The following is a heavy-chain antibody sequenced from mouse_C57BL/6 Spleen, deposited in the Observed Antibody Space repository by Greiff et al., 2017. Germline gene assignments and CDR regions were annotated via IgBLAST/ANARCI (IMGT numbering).Heavy chain of an antibody. Sequence: QVQLQQPGTELVKPGASVKLSCKASGYTFTSYWMHWVKQRPGQGLEWIGNINPSNGGTNYNEKFKRKATLTVDKSSSTAYMQLSSLTSEDSAVYYCAREESRDHYFDYWGQGTTLTVSS. CDR1: GYTFTSYW. CDR2: INPSNGGT. V-gene: IGHV1-53*01. CDR3: AREESRDHYFDY. J-gene: IGHJ2*01.